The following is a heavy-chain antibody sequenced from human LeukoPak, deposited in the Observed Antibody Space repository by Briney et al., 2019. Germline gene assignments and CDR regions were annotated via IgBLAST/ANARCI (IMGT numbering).Heavy chain of an antibody. Sequence: GGALRLSCAASGFTVSSNYMSWVRQAPGKGLEWVSVIYSGGSTYYSDSVKGRFTISRDNSKNTLYLQMNSLRAEDTAVYYCARAQGGYYMDVWGQGTLVTVSS. CDR1: GFTVSSNY. CDR3: ARAQGGYYMDV. J-gene: IGHJ4*02. D-gene: IGHD3-10*01. CDR2: IYSGGST. V-gene: IGHV3-66*01.